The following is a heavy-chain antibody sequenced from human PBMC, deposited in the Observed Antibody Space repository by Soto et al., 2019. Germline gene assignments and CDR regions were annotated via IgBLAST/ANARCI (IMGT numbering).Heavy chain of an antibody. CDR1: GFIFSSYG. CDR2: MTGSGGVT. D-gene: IGHD3-22*01. V-gene: IGHV3-23*01. CDR3: AKRGGTRGYYTWDY. Sequence: EVQLLESGGDLVQPGGSLRLSCAASGFIFSSYGMSWVRQAPGKGLEWVSAMTGSGGVTYYADSVKGRFNISRDNTKNTLYIQMDSVRADVSSVNYGAKRGGTRGYYTWDYWGQGNLVTVFS. J-gene: IGHJ4*02.